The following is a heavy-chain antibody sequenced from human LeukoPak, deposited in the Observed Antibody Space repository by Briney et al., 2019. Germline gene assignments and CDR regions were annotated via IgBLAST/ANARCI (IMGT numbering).Heavy chain of an antibody. Sequence: SVKVSCKASGGTFSSYVISWVRQAPGQGLEWMGRIIPILGITNYAQKFQGRVTITADKSTSTAYMELSSLRSEDTAVYYCARSPTIFGVVTTYYYYYYYMDVWGKGTTVTVSS. J-gene: IGHJ6*03. CDR1: GGTFSSYV. V-gene: IGHV1-69*04. CDR2: IIPILGIT. CDR3: ARSPTIFGVVTTYYYYYYYMDV. D-gene: IGHD3-3*01.